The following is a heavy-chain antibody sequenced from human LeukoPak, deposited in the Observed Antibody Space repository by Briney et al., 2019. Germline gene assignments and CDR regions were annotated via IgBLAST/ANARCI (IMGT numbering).Heavy chain of an antibody. D-gene: IGHD5-18*01. V-gene: IGHV5-10-1*01. CDR3: ATHRAQGIQPDS. J-gene: IGHJ5*01. CDR1: GYRFTSYW. CDR2: IDPSDSCT. Sequence: GESLKISCKGSGYRFTSYWISWVRQMPGKGLGWVGRIDPSDSCTNYSPSFQGHVTITADKSISTAYLHCSSLNASDTAIYYCATHRAQGIQPDSWGQGTLVTVSS.